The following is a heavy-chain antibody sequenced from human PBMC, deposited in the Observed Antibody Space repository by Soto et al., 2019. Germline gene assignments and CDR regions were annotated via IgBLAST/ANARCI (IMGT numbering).Heavy chain of an antibody. CDR1: GFTLGRYV. CDR2: TSYDGRVE. D-gene: IGHD1-26*01. V-gene: IGHV3-30*04. J-gene: IGHJ3*01. Sequence: HPGGSLRLSCAASGFTLGRYVMHWIRQAPGNGLEWVAVTSYDGRVEYHADSVKGRFTISRGNSKNMVYLQVNGLRVEDTAVYYCAREISGSSAFDFWGQGTMVTVSS. CDR3: AREISGSSAFDF.